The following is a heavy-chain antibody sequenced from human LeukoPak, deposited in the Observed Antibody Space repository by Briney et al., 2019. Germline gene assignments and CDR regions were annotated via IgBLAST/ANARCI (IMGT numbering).Heavy chain of an antibody. CDR2: IIPNFGTA. CDR1: GGTFSSYA. J-gene: IGHJ3*02. V-gene: IGHV1-69*05. D-gene: IGHD3-16*02. CDR3: ASGGEYYDYVWGSYRPHGYAFDI. Sequence: SVKVSCKASGGTFSSYAISWVRQAPGQGLEWMGRIIPNFGTANYAQKFQGRVTITTDESTSTAYMELSSLRSEDTAVYYCASGGEYYDYVWGSYRPHGYAFDIWGQGTMVTVSS.